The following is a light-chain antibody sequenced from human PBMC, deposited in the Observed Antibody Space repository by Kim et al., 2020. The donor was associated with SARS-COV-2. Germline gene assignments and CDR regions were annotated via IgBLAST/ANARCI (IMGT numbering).Light chain of an antibody. CDR3: QQYDSSTGLT. Sequence: PGERATLSGRASQSVSTSYLAWYQQKPGQAPRLLIYGASSRATGIPDRFSGSGSGTDFTLTISRLEPEDFAVYYCQQYDSSTGLTFGGGTKVDIK. CDR1: QSVSTSY. J-gene: IGKJ4*01. V-gene: IGKV3-20*01. CDR2: GAS.